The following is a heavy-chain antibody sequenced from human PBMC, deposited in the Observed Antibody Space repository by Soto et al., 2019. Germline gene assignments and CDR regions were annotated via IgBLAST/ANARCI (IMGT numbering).Heavy chain of an antibody. D-gene: IGHD5-18*01. J-gene: IGHJ6*02. CDR3: AKCLLGYSYGSDYYSGMDV. CDR1: GVTVSNYA. V-gene: IGHV3-33*06. CDR2: IWSDGSNR. Sequence: HPGGSPRLSCAASGVTVSNYAIHGVRQAPGKGLEWVSVIWSDGSNRYYTDSVKCRVTISRDNSKNTLYLQMNSLRAEDTAVYYCAKCLLGYSYGSDYYSGMDVWGQGTTVTVSS.